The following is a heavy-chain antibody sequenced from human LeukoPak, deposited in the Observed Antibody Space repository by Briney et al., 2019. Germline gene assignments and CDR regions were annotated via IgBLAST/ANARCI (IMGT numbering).Heavy chain of an antibody. J-gene: IGHJ4*02. Sequence: GGSLRLSCIASGFTFGDYAMTWVRQAPGKGLEWVGFIRSKVYGGTPEYAASVKGRFTISRDDSKGIAYLQMNSLGTEDTAVYYCTRDQTPYYWGQGTLVTVSS. V-gene: IGHV3-49*04. CDR1: GFTFGDYA. CDR3: TRDQTPYY. CDR2: IRSKVYGGTP.